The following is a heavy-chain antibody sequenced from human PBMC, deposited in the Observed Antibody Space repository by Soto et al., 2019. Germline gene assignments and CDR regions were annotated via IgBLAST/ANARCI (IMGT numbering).Heavy chain of an antibody. V-gene: IGHV4-34*01. D-gene: IGHD5-12*01. Sequence: PSETLSLTFAVYGGSFSGYYWSWILQPPVKLLEWMGEINHSGSNNYNPSLKSRVTISVDTSKNQFSLKLSSVTAAETAVYYCARAKELRWLQLGRYGMDVWGQGTTVPVSS. CDR2: INHSGSN. CDR3: ARAKELRWLQLGRYGMDV. J-gene: IGHJ6*02. CDR1: GGSFSGYY.